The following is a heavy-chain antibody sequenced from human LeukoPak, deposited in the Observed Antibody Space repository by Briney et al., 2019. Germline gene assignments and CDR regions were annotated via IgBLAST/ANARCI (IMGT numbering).Heavy chain of an antibody. J-gene: IGHJ2*01. CDR3: ARDRYTVVSWYFDL. CDR1: GGSISSGGYY. V-gene: IGHV4-31*03. D-gene: IGHD4-23*01. Sequence: PSETLSLTCTVSGGSISSGGYYWSWIRQHPGKGLEWIGYIYYSGSTYYNPSLKSRVTISVDTSKNQFSLKLSSVTAADTAVYYCARDRYTVVSWYFDLWGRGTLVAVSS. CDR2: IYYSGST.